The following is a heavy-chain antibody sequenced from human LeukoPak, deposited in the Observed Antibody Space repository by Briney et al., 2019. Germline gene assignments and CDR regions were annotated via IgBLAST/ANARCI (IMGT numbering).Heavy chain of an antibody. CDR1: GDSVSSNSAA. CDR3: ARDSKSKAMVRGPTAAPYYYYGMDV. Sequence: SQTLSLTCAISGDSVSSNSAAWNWIRQSPSRGLEWLGRTYYRSKWYNDYAVSVKSRITINPDTSKNQFSLQLNSVTPEDTAVYYCARDSKSKAMVRGPTAAPYYYYGMDVWGQGTTVTVSS. V-gene: IGHV6-1*01. J-gene: IGHJ6*02. CDR2: TYYRSKWYN. D-gene: IGHD3-10*01.